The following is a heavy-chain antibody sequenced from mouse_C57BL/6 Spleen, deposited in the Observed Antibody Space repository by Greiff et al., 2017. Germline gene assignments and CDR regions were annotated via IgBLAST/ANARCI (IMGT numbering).Heavy chain of an antibody. D-gene: IGHD3-2*02. Sequence: VQLQQSGPELVKPGASVKISCKASGYAFSSSWMNWVKQRPGKGLEWIGRIYPGDGDTNYNGKFKGKATLTVDKSSSTAYMQLSSLTSEDSAVYYCARSDSSGYSAWFAYWGQGTLVTVSA. J-gene: IGHJ3*01. CDR2: IYPGDGDT. V-gene: IGHV1-82*01. CDR1: GYAFSSSW. CDR3: ARSDSSGYSAWFAY.